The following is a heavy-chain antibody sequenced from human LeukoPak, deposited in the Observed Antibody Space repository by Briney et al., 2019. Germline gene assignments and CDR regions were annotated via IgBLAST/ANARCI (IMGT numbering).Heavy chain of an antibody. CDR3: ASQTGSQLPRVYYYYYYMDV. CDR1: GGTFSSYA. Sequence: ASVKVSCKASGGTFSSYAISWVLQAPGQGLEWMGGIIPIFGTANYAQKFQGRVTITTDESTSTAYMELSSLRSEDTAVYYCASQTGSQLPRVYYYYYYMDVWGKGTTVTVSS. D-gene: IGHD1-14*01. V-gene: IGHV1-69*05. CDR2: IIPIFGTA. J-gene: IGHJ6*03.